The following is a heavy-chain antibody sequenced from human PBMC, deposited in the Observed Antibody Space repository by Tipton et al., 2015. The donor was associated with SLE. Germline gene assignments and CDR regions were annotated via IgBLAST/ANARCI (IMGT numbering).Heavy chain of an antibody. CDR1: GGSISSGSYY. V-gene: IGHV4-61*02. J-gene: IGHJ4*02. CDR3: ARDAGYSKVLDY. D-gene: IGHD4-11*01. CDR2: IYTSGST. Sequence: TLSLTCTVSGGSISSGSYYWSWIRQPAGKGLEWIGRIYTSGSTNYNPSLKSRVTISVDTSKNQFSLKLSSVTAADTAVYYCARDAGYSKVLDYWGQGTLVPVSS.